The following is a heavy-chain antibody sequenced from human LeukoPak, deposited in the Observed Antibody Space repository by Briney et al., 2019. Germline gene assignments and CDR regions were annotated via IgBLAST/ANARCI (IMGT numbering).Heavy chain of an antibody. Sequence: SQTLSLTCTVSGGSISSGDYYWSWIRQPPGKGLEWIGYIYYSGSTYYNPSLKSRVTISVDTPKNQFSLKLSSVTAADTAVYYCARYDYGDYDFDYWGQGTLVTVSS. CDR3: ARYDYGDYDFDY. J-gene: IGHJ4*02. V-gene: IGHV4-30-4*01. CDR1: GGSISSGDYY. D-gene: IGHD4-17*01. CDR2: IYYSGST.